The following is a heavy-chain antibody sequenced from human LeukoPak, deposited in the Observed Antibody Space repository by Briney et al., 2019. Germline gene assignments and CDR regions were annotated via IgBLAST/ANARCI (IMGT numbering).Heavy chain of an antibody. J-gene: IGHJ4*02. V-gene: IGHV3-23*01. D-gene: IGHD6-19*01. CDR2: ISGSGGST. Sequence: RTGGSLRLSCAASGFTFSSYAMSWVRQAPGKGLEWVSAISGSGGSTYYADSVRGRFTISRDNSKSTLYLQMNSLRAEDTAVYYCAKEGSGWTPTEIDYWGQGTLVTVSS. CDR3: AKEGSGWTPTEIDY. CDR1: GFTFSSYA.